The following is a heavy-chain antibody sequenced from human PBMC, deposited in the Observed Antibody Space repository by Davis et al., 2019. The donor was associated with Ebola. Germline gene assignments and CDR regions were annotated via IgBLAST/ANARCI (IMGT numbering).Heavy chain of an antibody. Sequence: MPSETLSLTCTVSGASIPSYSWNWTRQPPGKGLEWIGFVHFSGNTKNNPSLTSRVTISRDASENQFSLKLTSVTAADTAVYYCARGGVGGALAAGSDYWGQGALVTVSS. V-gene: IGHV4-59*01. CDR3: ARGGVGGALAAGSDY. CDR1: GASIPSYS. CDR2: VHFSGNT. D-gene: IGHD2-15*01. J-gene: IGHJ4*02.